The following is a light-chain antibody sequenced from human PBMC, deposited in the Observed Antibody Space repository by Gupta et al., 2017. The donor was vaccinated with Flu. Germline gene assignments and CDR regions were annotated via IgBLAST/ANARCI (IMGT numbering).Light chain of an antibody. Sequence: SYDLTQTPSLSVSPGQTARIACSGDALPQQYAYWYQQKPGQAPVVIIYKDTERPSGIPERFSGSTSGTVVTLTISGVQAEDEAEYDCRSADNAGSWVFGGGTKLTVL. J-gene: IGLJ3*02. CDR1: ALPQQY. CDR3: RSADNAGSWV. V-gene: IGLV3-25*02. CDR2: KDT.